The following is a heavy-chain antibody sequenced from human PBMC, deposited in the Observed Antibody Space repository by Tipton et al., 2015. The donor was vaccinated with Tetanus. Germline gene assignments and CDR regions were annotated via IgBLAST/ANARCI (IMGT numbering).Heavy chain of an antibody. V-gene: IGHV1-46*01. CDR3: ARDRQYCSGGSCYGDDYYYYGMDV. Sequence: QVQLVQSGAEVKKPGASVKVSCKASGYTFTSYYMHWVRQAPGQGLEWMGIINPSGGSTSYAQKFQGRVTMTRDTSTSTVYMELSSLRSEDTAVYYCARDRQYCSGGSCYGDDYYYYGMDVWGQGTTVTVSS. J-gene: IGHJ6*02. D-gene: IGHD2-15*01. CDR2: INPSGGST. CDR1: GYTFTSYY.